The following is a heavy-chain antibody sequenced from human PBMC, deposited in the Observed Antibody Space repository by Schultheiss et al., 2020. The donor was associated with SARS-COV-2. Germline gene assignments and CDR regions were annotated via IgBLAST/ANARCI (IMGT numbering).Heavy chain of an antibody. CDR2: ISYDGSNK. D-gene: IGHD3-9*01. CDR3: ARDRYSVNDY. Sequence: GESLKISCAASGFTFSSYAMHWVRQAPGKGLEWVAVISYDGSNKYYADSVKGRFTISRDNSKNTLYLQMNSLRAEDTAVYYCARDRYSVNDYWGQGTLVTVSS. V-gene: IGHV3-30*01. J-gene: IGHJ4*02. CDR1: GFTFSSYA.